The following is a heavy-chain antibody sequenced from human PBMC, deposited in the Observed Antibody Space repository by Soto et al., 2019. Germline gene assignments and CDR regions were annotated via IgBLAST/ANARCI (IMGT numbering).Heavy chain of an antibody. D-gene: IGHD2-2*01. CDR2: MSGSGGYT. Sequence: EVQLLESGGGLVQPGGSLRLSCAASGFTFSSYAMSWVRQAPGKGLEWVSTMSGSGGYTYYADSVEGRFAISRDNSKSTLYLQMADLRTEDTAVYYCATFRFCTSTSCYGREGGFWGQGTLVTVSS. J-gene: IGHJ4*02. V-gene: IGHV3-23*01. CDR1: GFTFSSYA. CDR3: ATFRFCTSTSCYGREGGF.